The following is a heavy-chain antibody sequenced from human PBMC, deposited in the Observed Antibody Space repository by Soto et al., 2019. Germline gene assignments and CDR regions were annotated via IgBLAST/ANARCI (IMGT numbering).Heavy chain of an antibody. CDR1: GFTLSAYS. D-gene: IGHD4-17*01. CDR3: ARETPLDPDYGSNPFSDL. CDR2: ISTSSTYI. J-gene: IGHJ4*02. V-gene: IGHV3-21*01. Sequence: EVQLVESGGGLVKPGGSLRLSCAASGFTLSAYSINWVRQTPGKGLEWVSSISTSSTYIHYADSVKGRFTISRDNAKNSLFLQMNSLTAEDTAVYYCARETPLDPDYGSNPFSDLWGQGTLVTVSS.